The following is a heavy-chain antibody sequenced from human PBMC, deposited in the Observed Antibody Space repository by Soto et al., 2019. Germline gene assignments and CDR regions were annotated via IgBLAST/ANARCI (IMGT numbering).Heavy chain of an antibody. Sequence: GGSLRLSCAASAFSFSNYGMHWVRQAPGKGLEWVAVIWYDGSNKYYADSVKGRFTISRDNSKNTLYLQMNSLRAEDTAVYYCARDGSRGYSGYDLDFWGQGTLVTVSS. V-gene: IGHV3-33*01. CDR3: ARDGSRGYSGYDLDF. J-gene: IGHJ4*02. CDR1: AFSFSNYG. CDR2: IWYDGSNK. D-gene: IGHD5-12*01.